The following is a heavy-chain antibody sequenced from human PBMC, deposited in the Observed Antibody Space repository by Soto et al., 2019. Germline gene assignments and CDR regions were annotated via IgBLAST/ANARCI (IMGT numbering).Heavy chain of an antibody. CDR2: IYYSGST. Sequence: SETLSLTCTVSGGSISSGDYYWSWIRQPPGKGLEWIGYIYYSGSTYYNPSLKSRVTISVDTSKNQFSLKLSSVTAADTAVYYCAREVFRGNYFDYWGQGTLVTVSS. J-gene: IGHJ4*02. D-gene: IGHD3-3*01. V-gene: IGHV4-30-4*01. CDR3: AREVFRGNYFDY. CDR1: GGSISSGDYY.